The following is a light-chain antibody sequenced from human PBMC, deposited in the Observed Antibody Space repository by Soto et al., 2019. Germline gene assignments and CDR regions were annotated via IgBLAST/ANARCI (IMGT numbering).Light chain of an antibody. CDR3: QQYGSSPFT. CDR2: GAS. V-gene: IGKV3-20*01. Sequence: EIVLTQSPGTLSLSPGERATLSCRASQSVPSNFLSWYQQRPGQAPRLLIYGASSRATGIPDRFSGSGSGTDFTLTISRLEPEDFAVYYCQQYGSSPFTFGPGTKVEIK. CDR1: QSVPSNF. J-gene: IGKJ3*01.